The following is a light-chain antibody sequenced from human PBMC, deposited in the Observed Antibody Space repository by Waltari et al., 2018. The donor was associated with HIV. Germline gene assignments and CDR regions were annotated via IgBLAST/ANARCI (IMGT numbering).Light chain of an antibody. J-gene: IGLJ2*01. Sequence: QSALTQPASVSGSPGQSITISCTGTSSDVGSYNLVSWYQQHPGKVHNFMMYEVSKRPSGVSYRFSGSKAGDTASLTISGLQAEDEADYYCCSYAGSSTLIFGGGTKLTVL. CDR2: EVS. CDR3: CSYAGSSTLI. V-gene: IGLV2-23*02. CDR1: SSDVGSYNL.